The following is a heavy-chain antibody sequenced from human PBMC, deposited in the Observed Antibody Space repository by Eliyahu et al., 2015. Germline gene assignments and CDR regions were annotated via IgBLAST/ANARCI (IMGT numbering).Heavy chain of an antibody. J-gene: IGHJ4*02. CDR1: GXTVSSNY. CDR3: ARDLGAYKRAFDY. D-gene: IGHD3-16*01. Sequence: EVQLVESGGGLIQPGGALRLSXAAXGXTVSSNYXCWVRQGPGKGLEWLSVMYNGGATYYADSVKGRFTISRDNSKNTLYLQMNSLRADDTAVYYCARDLGAYKRAFDYWGQGTLVTVSS. CDR2: MYNGGAT. V-gene: IGHV3-53*01.